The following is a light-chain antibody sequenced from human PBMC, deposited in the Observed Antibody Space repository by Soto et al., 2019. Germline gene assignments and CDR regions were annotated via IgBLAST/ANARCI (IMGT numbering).Light chain of an antibody. V-gene: IGLV2-11*01. CDR1: SSDVGGYNY. CDR3: CSYAGSYKGYV. Sequence: QSALTQPRSVSGSPGQSVTISCTGTSSDVGGYNYDSWYQQHPGKAPKLMIYDVSKRPSGVPDRFSGSKSGNTASLTISGLQAEDEADYYCCSYAGSYKGYVFGNGTKVTVL. CDR2: DVS. J-gene: IGLJ1*01.